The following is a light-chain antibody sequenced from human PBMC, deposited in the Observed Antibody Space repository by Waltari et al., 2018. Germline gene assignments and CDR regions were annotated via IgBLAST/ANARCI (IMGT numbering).Light chain of an antibody. CDR3: QQYNDWPRT. CDR2: GAS. J-gene: IGKJ1*01. CDR1: QSVSTN. Sequence: EIVITQSPAILSASPGARATPSCRASQSVSTNLAWYQQKPGQAPRLLIYGASTRATGIPDRFSGSGSGTEFTLTISSLQSEDFVVYSCQQYNDWPRTFGQGTKVEIK. V-gene: IGKV3-15*01.